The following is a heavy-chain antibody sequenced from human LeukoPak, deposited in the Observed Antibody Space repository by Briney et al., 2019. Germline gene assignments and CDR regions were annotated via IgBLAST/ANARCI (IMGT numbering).Heavy chain of an antibody. V-gene: IGHV3-66*04. CDR2: IYSGGST. CDR3: AKLGGYSYGPLGY. Sequence: GGSLRLSCAASGFTVSSNYMSWVRQAPGKGLEWVSVIYSGGSTYYADSVKGRFTISRDNSKNTLYLQMNSLRAEDTAVYYCAKLGGYSYGPLGYWGQGTLVTVSS. J-gene: IGHJ4*02. CDR1: GFTVSSNY. D-gene: IGHD5-18*01.